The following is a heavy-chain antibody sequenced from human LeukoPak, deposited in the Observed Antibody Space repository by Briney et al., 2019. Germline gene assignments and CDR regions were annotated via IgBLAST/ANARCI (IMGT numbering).Heavy chain of an antibody. Sequence: PGGSLRLSCGASGFTFKNYGMHWVRQAPGKGLEWVSVISSDGSKKDYADAVKGRFTISRDNSKNTLYLEMNSLRAEYAAVYYCARGDQKRDDYGGFFDYWGQGTLVTVSS. CDR2: ISSDGSKK. V-gene: IGHV3-30*03. J-gene: IGHJ4*02. CDR1: GFTFKNYG. CDR3: ARGDQKRDDYGGFFDY. D-gene: IGHD4-23*01.